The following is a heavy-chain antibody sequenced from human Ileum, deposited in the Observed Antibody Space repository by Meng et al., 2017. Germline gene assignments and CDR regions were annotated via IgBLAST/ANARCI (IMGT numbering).Heavy chain of an antibody. V-gene: IGHV3-7*01. Sequence: GESLKISCAASGFTFSVYKMSWVRQAPGKGLEWVATIKQDGSEKYYVDSVKGRFTISRDNAKNSMFLQMNSLTAEDTAVYYCVSDWISMDWGNIGDYWGQGTLVTVSS. D-gene: IGHD3-10*01. J-gene: IGHJ4*02. CDR2: IKQDGSEK. CDR1: GFTFSVYK. CDR3: VSDWISMDWGNIGDY.